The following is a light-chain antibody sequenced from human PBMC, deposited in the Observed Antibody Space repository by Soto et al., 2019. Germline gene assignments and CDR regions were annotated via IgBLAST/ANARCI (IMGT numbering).Light chain of an antibody. CDR1: QTVRNNY. V-gene: IGKV3-20*01. Sequence: VLAQSAGALSLSPGERATLSCRASQTVRNNYLAWYQQKPGQAPRLRIYDASSRATGIPDRFSGSGSGTDFTLTISSLLSEDFAVYSCQQYNNWPLTFGGGTKVDI. CDR3: QQYNNWPLT. J-gene: IGKJ4*01. CDR2: DAS.